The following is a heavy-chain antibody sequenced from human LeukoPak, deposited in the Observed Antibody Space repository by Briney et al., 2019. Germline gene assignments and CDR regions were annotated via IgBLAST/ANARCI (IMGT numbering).Heavy chain of an antibody. J-gene: IGHJ6*03. Sequence: GGSLRLSCAASGFTLDDYGMSWVRQAPGKGLEWVSGINWNGGSTGYADSVKGRFTISRDNAKNSLYLQMNSLRAEDTALYYCARDKVAVAGIDRDYYYYMDVWGEGTTVTVSS. V-gene: IGHV3-20*04. CDR2: INWNGGST. D-gene: IGHD6-19*01. CDR3: ARDKVAVAGIDRDYYYYMDV. CDR1: GFTLDDYG.